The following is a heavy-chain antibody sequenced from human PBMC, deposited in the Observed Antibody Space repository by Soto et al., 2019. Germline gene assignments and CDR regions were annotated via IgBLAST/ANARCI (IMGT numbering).Heavy chain of an antibody. D-gene: IGHD3-10*01. J-gene: IGHJ3*02. V-gene: IGHV4-59*01. CDR2: IYYSGST. CDR3: ARIMVRGANAVDAFDI. CDR1: GGSISSYY. Sequence: SETLSLTCTVSGGSISSYYWSWIRQPPGKGLEWIGYIYYSGSTNYNPSLKSRVTISVDTSKNQFSLKLSSVTAADTAVYYCARIMVRGANAVDAFDIWGQGTMVTVSS.